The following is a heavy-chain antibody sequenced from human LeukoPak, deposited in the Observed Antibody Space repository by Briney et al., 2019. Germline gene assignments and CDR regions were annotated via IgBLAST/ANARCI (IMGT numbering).Heavy chain of an antibody. CDR3: ATDRGWRTSGYYLYYFEY. V-gene: IGHV3-7*01. D-gene: IGHD3-3*01. CDR1: GFTFSSYW. CDR2: IKQDGSEK. Sequence: GGSLRLSCAASGFTFSSYWMSWVRQAPGKGLEWVANIKQDGSEKYYVDSVKGRFTISRDNAKNSLYLQMNSLRAEDTAVYYCATDRGWRTSGYYLYYFEYWGQGTLVTYSS. J-gene: IGHJ4*02.